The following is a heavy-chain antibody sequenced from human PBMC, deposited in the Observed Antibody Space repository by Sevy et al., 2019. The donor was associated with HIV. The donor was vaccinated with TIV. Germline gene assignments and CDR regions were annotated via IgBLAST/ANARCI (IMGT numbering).Heavy chain of an antibody. J-gene: IGHJ4*02. CDR2: LSFGCCEI. CDR1: GFTFSKYS. Sequence: GGSLRLSCAVSGFTFSKYSMSWVRQPPGKGLEWVSTLSFGCCEINYADSLKGRFTISGDNYKSSVYLQMNNLRPEDTAVYYCAREGCTKPHDYWGQGTLVTVSS. CDR3: AREGCTKPHDY. V-gene: IGHV3-23*01. D-gene: IGHD2-8*01.